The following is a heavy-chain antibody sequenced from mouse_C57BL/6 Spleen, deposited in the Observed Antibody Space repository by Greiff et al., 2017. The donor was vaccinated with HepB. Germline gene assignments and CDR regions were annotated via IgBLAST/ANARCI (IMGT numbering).Heavy chain of an antibody. CDR2: INYDGSST. V-gene: IGHV5-16*01. CDR1: GFTFSDYY. D-gene: IGHD6-1*01. CDR3: ARGGKKASFDY. J-gene: IGHJ2*01. Sequence: EVMLVESEGGLVQPGSSMKLSCTASGFTFSDYYMAWVRQVPEKGLEWVANINYDGSSTYYLDSLKSRFIISRDNAKNILYLQMSSLKSEDTATYYCARGGKKASFDYWGQGTTLTVSS.